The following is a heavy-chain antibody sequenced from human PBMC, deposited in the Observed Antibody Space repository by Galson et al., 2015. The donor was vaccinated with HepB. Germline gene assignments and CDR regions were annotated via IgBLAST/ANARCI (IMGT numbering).Heavy chain of an antibody. J-gene: IGHJ4*02. CDR1: GFTFSSYA. CDR2: ISYDGSNK. D-gene: IGHD6-13*01. Sequence: SLRLSCAASGFTFSSYAMHWVRQAPGKGLEWVAVISYDGSNKYYADSVKGRFTISRDNSKNTLYLQVNSLRAEDTAVYYCARAPAPLYYSSSWSRTEWIFDYWGQGTLVTVSS. V-gene: IGHV3-30-3*01. CDR3: ARAPAPLYYSSSWSRTEWIFDY.